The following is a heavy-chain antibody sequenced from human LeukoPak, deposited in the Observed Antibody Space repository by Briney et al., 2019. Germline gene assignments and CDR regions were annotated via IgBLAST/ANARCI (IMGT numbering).Heavy chain of an antibody. D-gene: IGHD1-26*01. Sequence: GGSLRLSCAASGFTFSSYSMNWVRQAPGKGLEWVSSISSSSSYIYYADSVKGRFTISRDNSKNTLYLQMNSLRAEDTAVYYCAKDVFVGVGATTGFDYWGQGTLVTVSS. CDR3: AKDVFVGVGATTGFDY. J-gene: IGHJ4*02. V-gene: IGHV3-21*01. CDR2: ISSSSSYI. CDR1: GFTFSSYS.